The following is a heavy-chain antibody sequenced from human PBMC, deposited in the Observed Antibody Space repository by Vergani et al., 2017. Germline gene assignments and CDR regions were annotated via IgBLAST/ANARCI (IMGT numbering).Heavy chain of an antibody. CDR1: GFTFGDYA. D-gene: IGHD6-6*01. Sequence: EVQLVESGGGLVQPGRSLRLSCTASGFTFGDYAMSWVRQAPGKGLEWVGFIRSKAYGGTTEYAASVKGRFTISRDDSKSIAYLQMNSLKTEDTAVYYSTISSIAARHHQYYYYGMDVWGQGTTVTVSS. CDR2: IRSKAYGGTT. V-gene: IGHV3-49*04. J-gene: IGHJ6*02. CDR3: TISSIAARHHQYYYYGMDV.